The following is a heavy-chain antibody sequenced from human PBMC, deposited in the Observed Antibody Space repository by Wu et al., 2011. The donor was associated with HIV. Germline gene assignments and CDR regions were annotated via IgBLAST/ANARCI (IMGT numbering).Heavy chain of an antibody. J-gene: IGHJ6*03. Sequence: QVQLVQSGAEVKKAGSSVKVSCKASGNTFSGYAVSWVRQAPGQGLEWMGGILPMFGTTSYAQKFQGRVTITADKSTSTAYMELSSLRSEDTAIYYCARDGISSNFYYYNGRLGKGPTVTAP. CDR2: ILPMFGTT. V-gene: IGHV1-69*14. CDR3: ARDGISSNFYYYNGR. D-gene: IGHD1-1*01. CDR1: GNTFSGYA.